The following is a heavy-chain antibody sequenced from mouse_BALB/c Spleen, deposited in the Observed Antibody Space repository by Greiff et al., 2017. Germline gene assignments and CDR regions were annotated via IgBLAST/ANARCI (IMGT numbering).Heavy chain of an antibody. CDR1: GYSITSDYA. CDR3: ARYRYDDGAMDY. D-gene: IGHD2-14*01. V-gene: IGHV3-2*02. J-gene: IGHJ4*01. Sequence: EVKLVESGPGLVKPSQSLSLTCTVTGYSITSDYAWNWIRQFPGNKLEWMGYISYSGSTSYNPSLKSRISITRDTSKNQFFLQLNSVTTEDTATYYCARYRYDDGAMDYWGQGTSVTVSS. CDR2: ISYSGST.